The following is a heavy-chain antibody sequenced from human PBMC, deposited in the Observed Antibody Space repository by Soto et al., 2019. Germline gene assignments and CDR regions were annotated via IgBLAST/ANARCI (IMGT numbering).Heavy chain of an antibody. CDR3: ARNMDYYYGPGSGNGHGF. CDR1: GYTFTADY. CDR2: INPKFGDT. V-gene: IGHV1-2*02. D-gene: IGHD3-10*01. J-gene: IGHJ6*02. Sequence: QVQLVQSGAEVKEPGDSVRVSCEASGYTFTADYIHWVRQAPGQGREWMGWINPKFGDTTYAQDFQGRVSMTRDMSISTVYMELSRLTSDDTAIYYCARNMDYYYGPGSGNGHGFWGQGTTVTVFS.